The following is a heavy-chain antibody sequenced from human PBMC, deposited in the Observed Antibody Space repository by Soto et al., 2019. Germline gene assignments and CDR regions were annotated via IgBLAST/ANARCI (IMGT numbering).Heavy chain of an antibody. D-gene: IGHD1-26*01. CDR1: GDSVSSSSAA. J-gene: IGHJ6*02. CDR2: TYYRSKWYN. CDR3: AGWEHDHGRREV. Sequence: QVPLQQSGSGLVKPSQTLSLTCAISGDSVSSSSAAWNWIRQSPSRGLEWLGRTYYRSKWYNQYALSVKSRITLNPDTSTGQFSPQLNSVTPEETAVYYCAGWEHDHGRREVWGRGTTVTVSS. V-gene: IGHV6-1*01.